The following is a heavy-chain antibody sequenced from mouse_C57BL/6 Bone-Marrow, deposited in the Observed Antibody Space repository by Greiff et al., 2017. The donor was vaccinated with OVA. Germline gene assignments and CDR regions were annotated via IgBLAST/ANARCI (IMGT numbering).Heavy chain of an antibody. CDR1: GFTFSSYA. V-gene: IGHV5S21*01. CDR2: ISSGGGYI. D-gene: IGHD2-4*01. J-gene: IGHJ2*01. CDR3: ASLYYDYGHYFDY. Sequence: EVQRVESGEGLVKPGGSLKLSCAASGFTFSSYAMSWVRQTPEKRLEWVAYISSGGGYIYYADTVKGRFTISRDNARNTLYLQMSSLKSEDTAMYYCASLYYDYGHYFDYWGRGTTLTVSS.